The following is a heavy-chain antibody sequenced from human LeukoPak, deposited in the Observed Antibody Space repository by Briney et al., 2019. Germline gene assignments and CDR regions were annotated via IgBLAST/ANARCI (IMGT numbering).Heavy chain of an antibody. Sequence: PGGSLRLPCGASGFLFSDYEMNWVRQAPGKGLEWISYISTRGGTIYYADSAEGRFTISRDNAKNALYLQMNSLRVEDTAFYYCVRDGYSYGYDFDYWGQGTLVAVSP. CDR2: ISTRGGTI. V-gene: IGHV3-48*03. D-gene: IGHD5-18*01. CDR3: VRDGYSYGYDFDY. J-gene: IGHJ4*02. CDR1: GFLFSDYE.